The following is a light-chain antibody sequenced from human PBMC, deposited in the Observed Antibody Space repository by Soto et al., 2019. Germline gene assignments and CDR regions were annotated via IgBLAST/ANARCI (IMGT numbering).Light chain of an antibody. CDR3: QSYNVWPFA. Sequence: DIVLTQSPATLSVSPGDRVTLSCRASESLFGFLAWYQQKPGQAPRLLMYGVSTRSTGIPARFSGGGSATDFTLTISSLQSEDSVFYFCQSYNVWPFASGLGTRLEI. CDR2: GVS. J-gene: IGKJ2*01. CDR1: ESLFGF. V-gene: IGKV3-15*01.